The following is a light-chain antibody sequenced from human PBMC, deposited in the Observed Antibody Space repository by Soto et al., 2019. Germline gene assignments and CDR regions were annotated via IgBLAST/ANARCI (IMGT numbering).Light chain of an antibody. Sequence: EIVLTQSPGTVSLSPGERATLSCRASQSVSSSYLAWYQQKPGQAPRLLIYGASSRATRIPDRFSGSGSGTDFTRTSSRLEPEDFAVYYWEQYGSSPFGGGTKVEIK. V-gene: IGKV3-20*01. CDR2: GAS. CDR1: QSVSSSY. CDR3: EQYGSSP. J-gene: IGKJ4*01.